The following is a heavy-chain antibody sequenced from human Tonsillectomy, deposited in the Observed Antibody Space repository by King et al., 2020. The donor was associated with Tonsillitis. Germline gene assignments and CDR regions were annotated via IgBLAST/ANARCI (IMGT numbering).Heavy chain of an antibody. CDR1: GYSISSVYY. V-gene: IGHV4-38-2*02. CDR2: IYQSGRT. J-gene: IGHJ3*02. CDR3: ARPKLRRGYDCSGYPGGYAFDI. Sequence: VQLQESGPGLVKPSETLSLPCTVSGYSISSVYYWGWIRQPPGKGLQWVGIIYQSGRTYYNPSLKSRVTISVDTSKNKFSLKLTSVTAADTAVDYCARPKLRRGYDCSGYPGGYAFDIWGQGTMVTVSS. D-gene: IGHD3-22*01.